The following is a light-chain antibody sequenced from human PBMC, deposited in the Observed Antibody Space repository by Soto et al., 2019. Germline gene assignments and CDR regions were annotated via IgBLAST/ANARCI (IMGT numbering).Light chain of an antibody. CDR2: AAS. CDR1: QGITSW. V-gene: IGKV1-12*01. J-gene: IGKJ4*01. Sequence: DIPMNQSPSSVSASVGDRVTITCRASQGITSWLAWYQQKPGRAPKLLIYAASSLQSGVPSRFSGSGSGRDFTHTISSLQPEDFATYFCQQTSSFPLTFGGGTKVESK. CDR3: QQTSSFPLT.